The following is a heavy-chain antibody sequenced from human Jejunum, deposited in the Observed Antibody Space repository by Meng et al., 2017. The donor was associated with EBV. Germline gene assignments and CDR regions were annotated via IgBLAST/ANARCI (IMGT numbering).Heavy chain of an antibody. Sequence: QVQLGTSVAEVKNPGASMKVSCKASEYIFGGYYLHWLYVAPGQGLEWMGRINPDNGDSDYARKFQGRVTMTSDTSTTTAYMELSSLTSDDSAVYYCARGPRPYNYFGMDVWGQGTTVTVSS. CDR3: ARGPRPYNYFGMDV. V-gene: IGHV1-2*06. CDR2: INPDNGDS. CDR1: EYIFGGYY. D-gene: IGHD1-14*01. J-gene: IGHJ6*02.